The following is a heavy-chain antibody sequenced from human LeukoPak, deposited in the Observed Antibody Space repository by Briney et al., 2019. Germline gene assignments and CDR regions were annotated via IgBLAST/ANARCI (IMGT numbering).Heavy chain of an antibody. Sequence: PSETLSLTCTVSGGSISSYYWSWTRQPPGKGLEWIGYIYYSGSTNYNPSLKSRVTISVDTSKNQFSLKLSSVTAADTAVYYCARAGYSSSWSRGTDWYFDLWGRGTLVTVSS. CDR2: IYYSGST. V-gene: IGHV4-59*01. CDR1: GGSISSYY. D-gene: IGHD6-13*01. CDR3: ARAGYSSSWSRGTDWYFDL. J-gene: IGHJ2*01.